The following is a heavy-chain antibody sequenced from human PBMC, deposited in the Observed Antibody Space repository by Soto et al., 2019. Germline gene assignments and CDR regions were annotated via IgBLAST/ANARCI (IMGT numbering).Heavy chain of an antibody. Sequence: PGGSLRLSCAAAGFTFSSYGMHWVRQAPGKGLEWVAVIWYDGSNKYYADSVKGRFTISRDNSKNTLYLQMNSLRAKDTAVYYCARDPRGYGGSLVYCGMDDWGQGTTVTVSS. CDR3: ARDPRGYGGSLVYCGMDD. CDR2: IWYDGSNK. J-gene: IGHJ6*02. CDR1: GFTFSSYG. D-gene: IGHD6-13*01. V-gene: IGHV3-33*01.